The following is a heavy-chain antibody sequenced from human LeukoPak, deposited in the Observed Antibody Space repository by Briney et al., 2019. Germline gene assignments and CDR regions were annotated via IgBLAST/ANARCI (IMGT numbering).Heavy chain of an antibody. CDR3: AKKIAAAGRCFDY. J-gene: IGHJ4*02. CDR1: GFTFSIYG. Sequence: PGRSLRLSCAASGFTFSIYGMHWVRQAPGKGLEWVAVIWYDGSDKYYADSVKGRFTISRDNSKNTLYLQMNSLRAEDTAVYYCAKKIAAAGRCFDYWGQGTLVTVSS. D-gene: IGHD6-13*01. V-gene: IGHV3-33*06. CDR2: IWYDGSDK.